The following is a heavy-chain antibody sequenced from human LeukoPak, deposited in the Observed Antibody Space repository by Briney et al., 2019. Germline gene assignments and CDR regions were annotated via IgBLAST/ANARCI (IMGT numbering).Heavy chain of an antibody. CDR2: IDGGSSAI. CDR1: GFTFSSYS. J-gene: IGHJ4*02. V-gene: IGHV3-48*01. Sequence: GGSLRLSCAASGFTFSSYSMKWVRQAPGKGLEWVSHIDGGSSAIYYADSVKGRFTISRDNARNSLYLQMNSLRGEDTGVYYCARDSGRGGSCGYWGQGTLVTVSS. CDR3: ARDSGRGGSCGY. D-gene: IGHD2-15*01.